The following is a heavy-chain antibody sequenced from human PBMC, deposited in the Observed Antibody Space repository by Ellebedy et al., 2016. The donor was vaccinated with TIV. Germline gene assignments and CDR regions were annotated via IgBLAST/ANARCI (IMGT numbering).Heavy chain of an antibody. Sequence: GGSLRLXXAASGFTFSSYAMSWVRQAPGKGLEWVSAISGSGGSTYYADSVKGRLTISRDNSKNTLYLQMNSLRAEDTAVYYCATLRGYDILTGYLPRYFDLWGRGTLVTVSS. CDR1: GFTFSSYA. D-gene: IGHD3-9*01. CDR3: ATLRGYDILTGYLPRYFDL. V-gene: IGHV3-23*01. J-gene: IGHJ2*01. CDR2: ISGSGGST.